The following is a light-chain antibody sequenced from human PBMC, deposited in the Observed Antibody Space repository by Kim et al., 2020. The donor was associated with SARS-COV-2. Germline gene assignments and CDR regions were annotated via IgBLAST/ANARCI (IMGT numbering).Light chain of an antibody. V-gene: IGLV2-11*01. CDR1: RSDVGGYNY. Sequence: QSALTQPRSVSGSPGQSVTISCTGTRSDVGGYNYVSWYQHHPGKAPKLMIYDVSKRPSGVPDRFSGSKSGNTASLTISGLQADDEDDYYCCSYAGTYTSWVFGGGTQLTVL. CDR3: CSYAGTYTSWV. J-gene: IGLJ3*02. CDR2: DVS.